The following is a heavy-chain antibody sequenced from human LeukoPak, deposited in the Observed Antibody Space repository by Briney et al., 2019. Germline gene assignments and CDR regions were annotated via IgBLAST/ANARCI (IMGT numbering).Heavy chain of an antibody. CDR1: GYRFTSYW. Sequence: GESLKISCKGSGYRFTSYWIGWVRQMPGKGLEWMGIIYPGDSDTRYSPSFQGQVTISADKSISTAYLQWSSLKASDTAMYYCARHRNSGSYFSWFDPWGQGTLVTVSS. J-gene: IGHJ5*02. D-gene: IGHD1-26*01. CDR2: IYPGDSDT. CDR3: ARHRNSGSYFSWFDP. V-gene: IGHV5-51*01.